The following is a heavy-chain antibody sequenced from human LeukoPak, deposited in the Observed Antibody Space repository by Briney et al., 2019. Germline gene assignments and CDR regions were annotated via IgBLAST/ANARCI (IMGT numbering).Heavy chain of an antibody. D-gene: IGHD3-22*01. Sequence: ASVKVSCKASGYTFTGYYMHWVRQAPGQGLEWMGWINPNSGGTNYAQKFQGRVTMTRDMSTSTVYMELSSLRSEDTAVYYCARGGYYDSSGYKNDAFDIWGQGTMVTVSS. V-gene: IGHV1-2*02. J-gene: IGHJ3*02. CDR1: GYTFTGYY. CDR2: INPNSGGT. CDR3: ARGGYYDSSGYKNDAFDI.